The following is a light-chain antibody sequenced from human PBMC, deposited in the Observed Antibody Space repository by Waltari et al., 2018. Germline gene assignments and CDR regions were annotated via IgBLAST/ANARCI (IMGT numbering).Light chain of an antibody. CDR3: QHYDGWPPSYT. CDR2: GAY. Sequence: DIVMTQSPATLSVSPGERVTLSCRASQSISSNLAWYQQGPGQAPKLLIYGAYNRATGIPARFSGSGFGTEFTLTISSLQSGDFAVYFCQHYDGWPPSYTFGQGTKLEIK. V-gene: IGKV3-15*01. CDR1: QSISSN. J-gene: IGKJ2*01.